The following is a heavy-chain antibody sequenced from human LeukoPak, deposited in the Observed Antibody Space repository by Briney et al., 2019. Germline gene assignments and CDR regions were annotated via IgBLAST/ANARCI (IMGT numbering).Heavy chain of an antibody. D-gene: IGHD3-10*01. J-gene: IGHJ3*02. Sequence: GGSLRLSCAASGFTFSSYSMNWVRQAPGKGLEWISYISGSGSVSYYEDSVKGRFTISRDNAKNSLYLQVNSLRDEDTALYYCARDGGFGFLAAFDIWGQGTMVTVSS. CDR3: ARDGGFGFLAAFDI. V-gene: IGHV3-48*02. CDR2: ISGSGSVS. CDR1: GFTFSSYS.